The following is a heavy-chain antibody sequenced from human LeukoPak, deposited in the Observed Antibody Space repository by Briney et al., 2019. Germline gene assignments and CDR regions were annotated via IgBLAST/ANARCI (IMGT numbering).Heavy chain of an antibody. CDR2: INHSGST. D-gene: IGHD2-2*01. J-gene: IGHJ5*02. V-gene: IGHV4-34*01. CDR3: ARPGPAAWRSWFDP. Sequence: PSETLSLTCAVYGGSFSGYYWSWIRQPPGKGLEWIREINHSGSTNYNPSLKSRVTISVDTSKNQFSLKLSSVTAADTAVYYCARPGPAAWRSWFDPWGQGTLVTVSS. CDR1: GGSFSGYY.